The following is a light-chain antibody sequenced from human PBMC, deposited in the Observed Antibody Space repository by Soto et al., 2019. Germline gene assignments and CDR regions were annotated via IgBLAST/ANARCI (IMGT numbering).Light chain of an antibody. J-gene: IGKJ1*01. CDR2: RAS. Sequence: DIQMTQSPSTLSASVGDRVIITCRASQSISSWLAWYQQKPGKAPNLLIYRASTLKSGIPSRFSGSGSGTEFTLTISSLQPDDFATYYCQHYYRSSWTFGPGTKVEIK. V-gene: IGKV1-5*03. CDR1: QSISSW. CDR3: QHYYRSSWT.